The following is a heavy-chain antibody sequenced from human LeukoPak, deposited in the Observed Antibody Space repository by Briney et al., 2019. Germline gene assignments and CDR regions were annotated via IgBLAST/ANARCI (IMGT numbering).Heavy chain of an antibody. CDR3: AKAPRYSSSSY. CDR2: INANTGNP. Sequence: ASVKVSCKASGYTFTGYYMHWVRQAPGQGLEYMGWINANTGNPTYAQGFTGRFVFSLDTSVSTAYLQISSLKAEDTAVYYCAKAPRYSSSSYWGQGTLVTVSS. J-gene: IGHJ4*02. D-gene: IGHD6-6*01. CDR1: GYTFTGYY. V-gene: IGHV7-4-1*02.